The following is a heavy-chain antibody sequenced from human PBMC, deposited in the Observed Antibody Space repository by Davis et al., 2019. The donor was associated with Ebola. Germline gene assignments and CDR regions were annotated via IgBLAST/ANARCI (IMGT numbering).Heavy chain of an antibody. V-gene: IGHV1-2*02. CDR3: AVGPYYYDSSGYYDFDY. CDR2: INPNSGGT. D-gene: IGHD3-22*01. Sequence: ASVKVSCKASGYTFTGYYMHWVRQAPGQGLEWMGWINPNSGGTNYAQKFQGRVTLTRDSSISTAYIDLSSLTSDDTAVYYCAVGPYYYDSSGYYDFDYWGQGTLVTVSS. J-gene: IGHJ4*02. CDR1: GYTFTGYY.